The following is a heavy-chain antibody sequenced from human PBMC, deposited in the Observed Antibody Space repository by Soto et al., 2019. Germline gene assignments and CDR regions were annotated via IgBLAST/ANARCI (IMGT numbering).Heavy chain of an antibody. CDR1: GYTFTSYG. CDR3: VRSYYDFWRGPYYFDY. J-gene: IGHJ4*02. Sequence: QVQLVQSGAEVKKPGASVKVSCKASGYTFTSYGISWVRQAPGQGLEWMGWISAYNGKTNYAQKLQGRVTMTTDTSTSTAYMALRSLRSDDTAVYYCVRSYYDFWRGPYYFDYWGQGTLVTVSS. V-gene: IGHV1-18*04. D-gene: IGHD3-3*01. CDR2: ISAYNGKT.